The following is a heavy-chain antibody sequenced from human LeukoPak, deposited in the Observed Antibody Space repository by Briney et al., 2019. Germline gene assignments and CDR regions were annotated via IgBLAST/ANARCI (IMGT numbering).Heavy chain of an antibody. V-gene: IGHV1-46*01. CDR3: AREPVLRFLEWTLGMDV. Sequence: VASVRVSCKASGYTFTSYYMHWVRQAPGQGLEWMGIINPSGGSTSYAQKFQGRVTMTRDTSTSTVYMELSSLRSEDTAVYHCAREPVLRFLEWTLGMDVWGQGTTVTVSS. J-gene: IGHJ6*02. CDR2: INPSGGST. CDR1: GYTFTSYY. D-gene: IGHD3-3*01.